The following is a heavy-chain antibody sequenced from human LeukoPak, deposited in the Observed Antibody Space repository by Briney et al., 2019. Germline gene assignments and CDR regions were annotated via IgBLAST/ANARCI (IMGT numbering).Heavy chain of an antibody. CDR3: ARDRKVAGSDY. CDR1: GGSLSGYY. Sequence: SETLSLTCAVYGGSLSGYYWSWIRQPPGKGLEWIGEINHSGSTNYNPSLKSRVTISVDTSKNQFSLKLSSVTAADTAVYYCARDRKVAGSDYWGQGTLVTVSS. J-gene: IGHJ4*02. V-gene: IGHV4-34*01. CDR2: INHSGST. D-gene: IGHD6-19*01.